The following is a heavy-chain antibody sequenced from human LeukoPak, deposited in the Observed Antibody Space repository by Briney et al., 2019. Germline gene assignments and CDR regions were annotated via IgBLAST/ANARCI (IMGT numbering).Heavy chain of an antibody. CDR3: ARRYCSSTSCSWGDNWFDP. CDR1: GYTFTSYG. D-gene: IGHD2-2*01. Sequence: ASVKVSCKASGYTFTSYGISWVRQAPGQGLEWMGWISAYNGNTNYAQKLQGRVTMTTDTSTSTAYMELRSLRSDDTAVYYCARRYCSSTSCSWGDNWFDPWGQGTLVTVSS. V-gene: IGHV1-18*01. CDR2: ISAYNGNT. J-gene: IGHJ5*02.